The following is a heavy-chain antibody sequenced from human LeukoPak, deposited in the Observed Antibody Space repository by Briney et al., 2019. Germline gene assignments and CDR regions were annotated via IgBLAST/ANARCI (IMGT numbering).Heavy chain of an antibody. Sequence: GGSLRLSCAASGFTFSSIAMTWVRQAPGKGLEWVSTIRSNGDTAYNADSARGRFAISRDNSKNGLFLQMNSLRVEDTARYYCVKGQELDDGVFDSWGQGTLVTVSS. CDR2: IRSNGDTA. V-gene: IGHV3-23*01. D-gene: IGHD1-1*01. CDR3: VKGQELDDGVFDS. J-gene: IGHJ4*02. CDR1: GFTFSSIA.